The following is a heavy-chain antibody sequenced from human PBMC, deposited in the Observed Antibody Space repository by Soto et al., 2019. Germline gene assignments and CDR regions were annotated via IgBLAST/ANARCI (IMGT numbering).Heavy chain of an antibody. J-gene: IGHJ6*02. CDR2: INHSGST. V-gene: IGHV4-34*01. Sequence: QVQLQQWGAGLLKPSETLSLTCAVYGGSFSGYYWSWIRQPPGKGLEWIGEINHSGSTNYNPSLKGRVTISVDTSKNQFSLKLSSVTAADTAVYYCARGGYDFWSGYYKASSRRTYYGMDVWGQGTTVTVSS. CDR3: ARGGYDFWSGYYKASSRRTYYGMDV. D-gene: IGHD3-3*01. CDR1: GGSFSGYY.